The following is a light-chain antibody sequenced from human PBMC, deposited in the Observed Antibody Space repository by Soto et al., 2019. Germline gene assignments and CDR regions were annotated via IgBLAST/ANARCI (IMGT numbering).Light chain of an antibody. CDR3: CSYTSSSTLNVV. V-gene: IGLV2-11*01. CDR2: DVN. CDR1: SGDIGAYNY. Sequence: QSALTQPRSVSGSPGQSVTFSCTGTSGDIGAYNYVSWYQFHPGKAPKMIIYDVNKRPSGVPDRFSGSKSGNTASLTISWLQAEDEADYYCCSYTSSSTLNVVFGGGTKLTVL. J-gene: IGLJ2*01.